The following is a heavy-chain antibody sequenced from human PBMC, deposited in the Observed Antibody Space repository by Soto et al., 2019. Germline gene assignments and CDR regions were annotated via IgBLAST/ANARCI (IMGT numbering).Heavy chain of an antibody. CDR2: IIPIFGTA. V-gene: IGHV1-69*13. D-gene: IGHD3-10*01. CDR1: GGTFSSYA. J-gene: IGHJ6*02. Sequence: ASVKVSCKASGGTFSSYAISWVRQAPGQGLEWMGGIIPIFGTANYAQKFQGRVTITADESTSTAYMELSSLRSEDTAVYYCARGVWFGDVHRFYYGMDVWGQGTTVTVSS. CDR3: ARGVWFGDVHRFYYGMDV.